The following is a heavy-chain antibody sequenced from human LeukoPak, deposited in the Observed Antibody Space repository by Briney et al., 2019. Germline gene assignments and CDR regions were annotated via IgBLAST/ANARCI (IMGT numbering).Heavy chain of an antibody. V-gene: IGHV3-21*01. CDR1: GFTFSSYS. D-gene: IGHD3-9*01. CDR2: ISSSSSYI. Sequence: PGGSLRPSCAASGFTFSSYSMNWVRQAPGKGLEWVSSISSSSSYIYYADSVKGRFTISRDNAKNSLYLQMNSLRAEDTAVYYCARFDPERAFDIWGQGTMVTVSS. CDR3: ARFDPERAFDI. J-gene: IGHJ3*02.